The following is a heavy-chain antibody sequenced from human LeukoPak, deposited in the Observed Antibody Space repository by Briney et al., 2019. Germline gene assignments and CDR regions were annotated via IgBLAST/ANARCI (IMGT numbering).Heavy chain of an antibody. J-gene: IGHJ5*02. CDR1: GFTFSSYA. D-gene: IGHD6-13*01. V-gene: IGHV3-23*01. CDR2: ISGSGGST. Sequence: GGSLRLSCAASGFTFSSYAMSWVRQAPGKGLEWVSAISGSGGSTYYADSVKGRFTISRDNSKNTLYLQMNSLRAEDTAVYYCAKRGGSSSWYFNWFDPWGQGTLVTVSS. CDR3: AKRGGSSSWYFNWFDP.